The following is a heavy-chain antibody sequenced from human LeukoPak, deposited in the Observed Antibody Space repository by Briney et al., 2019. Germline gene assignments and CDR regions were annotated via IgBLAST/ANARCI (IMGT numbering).Heavy chain of an antibody. CDR2: INWNGGST. Sequence: PGGSLRLSCAASGFTFDDYGMSWVRQAPGKGLEWVSGINWNGGSTSYADSVKGRFTISRDNSKNTLYLQMNSLRAEDTAVYYCAKDAQGRSYYYYYYMDVWGKGTTVTVSS. V-gene: IGHV3-20*04. CDR1: GFTFDDYG. J-gene: IGHJ6*03. CDR3: AKDAQGRSYYYYYYMDV.